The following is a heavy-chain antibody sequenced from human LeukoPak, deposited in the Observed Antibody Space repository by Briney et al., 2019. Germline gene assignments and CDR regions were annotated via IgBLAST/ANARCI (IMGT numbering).Heavy chain of an antibody. J-gene: IGHJ5*02. V-gene: IGHV4-30-4*01. CDR1: GGSISSGDYY. D-gene: IGHD6-19*01. Sequence: SETLSLTCTVSGGSISSGDYYWSWIRQPPGKGLEWIGYIYYSGSTYYNPSLKSRVTISVDKSKNQFSLKLSSVTAADTAVYYCAREALYSSGWSKGFDPWGQGTLVTVSS. CDR2: IYYSGST. CDR3: AREALYSSGWSKGFDP.